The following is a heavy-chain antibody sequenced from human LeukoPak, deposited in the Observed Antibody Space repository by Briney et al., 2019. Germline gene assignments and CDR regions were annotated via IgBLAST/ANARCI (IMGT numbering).Heavy chain of an antibody. V-gene: IGHV3-23*01. Sequence: PGGSLRLSCAASGFTFSSYSMNWVRQAPGKGLEWVSAISGSGGSTYYADSVKGRFTISRDNSKNTLYLQMNSLRAENTAVYYWARVLGDTAMVRPFDYWGQGTLVTVSS. CDR3: ARVLGDTAMVRPFDY. CDR2: ISGSGGST. D-gene: IGHD5-18*01. CDR1: GFTFSSYS. J-gene: IGHJ4*02.